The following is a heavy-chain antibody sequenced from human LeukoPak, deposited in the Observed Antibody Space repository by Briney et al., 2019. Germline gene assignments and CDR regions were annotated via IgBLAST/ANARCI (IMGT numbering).Heavy chain of an antibody. CDR3: AKDRIGVLPDAFDI. J-gene: IGHJ3*02. CDR2: ISSSSSYI. Sequence: GGSLRLSCAASGFTFSSYSMNWVRQAPGKGLEWVSSISSSSSYIYYADSVKGRFTISRDNSKNTLYLQMNSLRAEDTAVYYCAKDRIGVLPDAFDIWGQGTMVTVSS. CDR1: GFTFSSYS. D-gene: IGHD3-3*01. V-gene: IGHV3-21*04.